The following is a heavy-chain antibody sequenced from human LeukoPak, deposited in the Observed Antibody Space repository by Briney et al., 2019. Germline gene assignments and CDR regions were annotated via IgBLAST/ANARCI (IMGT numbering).Heavy chain of an antibody. J-gene: IGHJ3*02. CDR1: GFTFSSYS. Sequence: GGSLRPSCAGSGFTFSSYSMNWVRQAPGKGLEWVSSISSSSSYIYYADSVKGRFTISRDNAKNSLYLQMNSLRAEDTAVYYCARDQMNEHGWLLPGDAFDIWGQGTMVTVSS. D-gene: IGHD3-22*01. CDR2: ISSSSSYI. CDR3: ARDQMNEHGWLLPGDAFDI. V-gene: IGHV3-21*01.